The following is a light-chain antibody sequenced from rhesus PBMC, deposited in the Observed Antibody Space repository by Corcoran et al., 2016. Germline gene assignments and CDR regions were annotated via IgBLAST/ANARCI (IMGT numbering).Light chain of an antibody. CDR3: CSYTTSSTFI. V-gene: IGLV2S7*01. CDR2: GVS. Sequence: QAAPTQPPSVSGSPGQSVTIPCTGTSSDVGGYHYVSWYQQHPGKAPKLMIYGVSKRPSGVSDRFSGSKSGNTASLTISGLQAEDEADYYCCSYTTSSTFIFGAGTRLTVL. CDR1: SSDVGGYHY. J-gene: IGLJ1*01.